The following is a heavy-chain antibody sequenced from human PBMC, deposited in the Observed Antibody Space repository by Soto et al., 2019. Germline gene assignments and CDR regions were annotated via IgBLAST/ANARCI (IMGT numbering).Heavy chain of an antibody. V-gene: IGHV3-11*01. CDR3: ANLAKNYYHYMDV. J-gene: IGHJ6*03. Sequence: PGGSLRLSCAASGFTFSRHWMHWVRQAPGKGLEWVSLISTSGSSTDYADSVKGRFTISRDNAKNSLSLQMNSLRAEDTAVYYCANLAKNYYHYMDVWGKGTTVTVSS. D-gene: IGHD1-26*01. CDR1: GFTFSRHW. CDR2: ISTSGSST.